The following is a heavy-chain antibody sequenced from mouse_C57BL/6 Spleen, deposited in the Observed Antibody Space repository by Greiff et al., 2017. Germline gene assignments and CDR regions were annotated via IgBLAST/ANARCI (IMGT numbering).Heavy chain of an antibody. CDR1: GFTFSDYG. V-gene: IGHV5-17*01. Sequence: EVQLVESGGGLVKPGGSLKLSCAASGFTFSDYGMHWVRQAPEKGLEWVAYISSGSSTIYYADTVKGRFTISRDNAKNTLFLQMTSLRSEDTAMYYCARPNRYYYYAMDYWGQGTSVTVSS. D-gene: IGHD1-1*01. J-gene: IGHJ4*01. CDR2: ISSGSSTI. CDR3: ARPNRYYYYAMDY.